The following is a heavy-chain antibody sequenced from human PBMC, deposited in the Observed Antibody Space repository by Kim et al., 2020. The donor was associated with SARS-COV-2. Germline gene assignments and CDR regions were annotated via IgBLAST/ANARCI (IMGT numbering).Heavy chain of an antibody. Sequence: SQTLSLTCAISGDSVSSNSAAWNWIRQSPSRGLEWLGRTYYRSKWYNDYAVSVKSRITINPDTSKNQFSLQLNSVTPEDTAVYYCARGHYRHRDYYYYGMDIWGQGTTVTVSS. CDR2: TYYRSKWYN. CDR1: GDSVSSNSAA. D-gene: IGHD1-26*01. V-gene: IGHV6-1*01. CDR3: ARGHYRHRDYYYYGMDI. J-gene: IGHJ6*02.